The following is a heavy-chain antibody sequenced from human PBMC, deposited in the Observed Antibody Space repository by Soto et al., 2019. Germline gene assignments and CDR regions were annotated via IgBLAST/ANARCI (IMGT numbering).Heavy chain of an antibody. D-gene: IGHD2-2*01. J-gene: IGHJ6*01. CDR3: ARIDPRLVEIFLFRTDG. CDR1: GGSINNYF. CDR2: IYYTGTT. V-gene: IGHV4-59*01. Sequence: QVQLQESGPGLVKPAETLSLTCTVSGGSINNYFWSWIRQSPGAGLEWLGNIYYTGTTIYNPYLKGRLRRTLDTSRSQFPLALSSGTAADTAVEYCARIDPRLVEIFLFRTDGWGPRAPGTVSS.